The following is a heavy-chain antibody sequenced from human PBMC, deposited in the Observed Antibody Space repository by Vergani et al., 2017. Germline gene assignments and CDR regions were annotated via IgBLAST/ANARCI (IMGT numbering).Heavy chain of an antibody. CDR1: GGSISSSTYY. CDR2: VYYSGST. Sequence: QLQLQESGPGLVKPSETLSLTCTVSGGSISSSTYYWGWIRQPPGKGLEWLGSVYYSGSTYYNPSLKSRVTISVDTSKNQFSLKLNSVTAADTPVYYCSRPLYSYYYMDVWGNGTTVTVSS. CDR3: SRPLYSYYYMDV. V-gene: IGHV4-39*01. J-gene: IGHJ6*03.